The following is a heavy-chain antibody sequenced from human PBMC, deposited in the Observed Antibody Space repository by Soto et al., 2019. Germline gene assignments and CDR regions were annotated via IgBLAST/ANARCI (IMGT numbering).Heavy chain of an antibody. CDR3: ARDRGYSGYDYELGWFDP. J-gene: IGHJ5*02. D-gene: IGHD5-12*01. V-gene: IGHV3-48*01. Sequence: GGSLRLSCAASGFTFSSYGMHWVRQAPGKGLEWVSYISSSSSTIYYADSVKGRFTISRDNAKNSLYLQMNSLRAEDTAVYYCARDRGYSGYDYELGWFDPWGQGTLVTVSS. CDR1: GFTFSSYG. CDR2: ISSSSSTI.